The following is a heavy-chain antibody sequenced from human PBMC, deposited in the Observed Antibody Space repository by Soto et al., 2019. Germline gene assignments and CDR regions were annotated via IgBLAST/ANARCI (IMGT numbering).Heavy chain of an antibody. D-gene: IGHD3-22*01. CDR1: GFIFSSYA. CDR3: AKARSGNYQYHIDY. J-gene: IGHJ4*02. CDR2: ISGSGVNT. Sequence: GGSLRLSCAASGFIFSSYAMNWVRQAPGKGLEWVAGISGSGVNTYYADSVRGRFTISRDNSKNTLYLQMNSLRDEDTAVYYCAKARSGNYQYHIDYSGQGTLVTVSS. V-gene: IGHV3-23*01.